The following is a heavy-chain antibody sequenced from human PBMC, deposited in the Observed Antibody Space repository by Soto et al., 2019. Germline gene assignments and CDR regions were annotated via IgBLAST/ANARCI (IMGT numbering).Heavy chain of an antibody. J-gene: IGHJ5*02. Sequence: SETLSLTCTVSGGSISSGGYCWSWIRQHPGKGLEWIGYIYYSGSTYYNPSLKSRVTISVDTSKNQFSLKLSSVTAADTAVYYCARAVGLLWFERWGQGTLVTVSS. CDR3: ARAVGLLWFER. CDR2: IYYSGST. V-gene: IGHV4-31*03. CDR1: GGSISSGGYC. D-gene: IGHD3-10*01.